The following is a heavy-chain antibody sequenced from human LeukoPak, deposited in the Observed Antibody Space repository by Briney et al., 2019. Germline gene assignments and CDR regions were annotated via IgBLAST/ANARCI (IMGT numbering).Heavy chain of an antibody. CDR1: GFIFTNYF. V-gene: IGHV3-7*03. Sequence: GGSLRLSCAASGFIFTNYFMSWVRQAPGKGLEWVASIKHDGSEKYYVDSVRGRFTISRDNTMNSLYLQMSSLRAEDTAVYYCAKDKGGVIVITSDYWGQGTLVTVSS. D-gene: IGHD3-16*02. CDR2: IKHDGSEK. J-gene: IGHJ4*02. CDR3: AKDKGGVIVITSDY.